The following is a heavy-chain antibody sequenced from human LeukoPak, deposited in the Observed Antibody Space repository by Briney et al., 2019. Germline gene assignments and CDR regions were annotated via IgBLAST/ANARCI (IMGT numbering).Heavy chain of an antibody. V-gene: IGHV4-39*01. Sequence: SETPSLTCTVSGGSISSSSYYWGWLRRPPGNGLEWLGSIYCSGCSYYNPSLQGRVSISVDTSKNQFSLKLSSVTAADTAVYYCARGRRDGYNPWFDPWGQGTLVTVSS. CDR1: GGSISSSSYY. D-gene: IGHD5-24*01. J-gene: IGHJ5*02. CDR3: ARGRRDGYNPWFDP. CDR2: IYCSGCS.